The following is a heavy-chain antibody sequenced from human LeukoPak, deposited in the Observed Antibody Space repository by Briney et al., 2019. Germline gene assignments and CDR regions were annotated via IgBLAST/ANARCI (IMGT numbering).Heavy chain of an antibody. CDR2: IYSGGST. J-gene: IGHJ4*02. CDR1: GFTVSSNY. CDR3: ARDNNY. V-gene: IGHV3-53*01. Sequence: GGSLRLACAASGFTVSSNYMNWVRQTPGKGLEWVSVIYSGGSTYYADSVKGRFTISRDNSKNTLYLQMNSLRAEDTAVDYCARDNNYWGQGTLVTASS.